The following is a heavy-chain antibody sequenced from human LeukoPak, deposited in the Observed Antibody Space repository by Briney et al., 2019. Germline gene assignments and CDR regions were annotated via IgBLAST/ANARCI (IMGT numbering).Heavy chain of an antibody. CDR2: IGSGSKYI. J-gene: IGHJ4*02. Sequence: GGSLRLSCAASGLTFSSYSMNWVRQAPGKGLEWVSSIGSGSKYIYNADSVKGRFTISRDNAKNSLYLQMNSLRAEDTAVYYCARALSYSYGSMDFWGQGTLVIVSS. V-gene: IGHV3-21*01. CDR1: GLTFSSYS. CDR3: ARALSYSYGSMDF. D-gene: IGHD5-18*01.